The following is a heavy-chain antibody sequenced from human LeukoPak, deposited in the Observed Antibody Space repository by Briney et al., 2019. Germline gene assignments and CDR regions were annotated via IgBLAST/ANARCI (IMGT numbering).Heavy chain of an antibody. Sequence: PSETLSLTCAVYGGSFSGSTWSWIRHPPGKGLEWMGEINHSGSTNYTPPLKSRVTISVDTSKNQFSLKLSSVTAADTAVYYCARGWYCSSTSCYGIDYWGQGTLVTVSS. CDR2: INHSGST. CDR1: GGSFSGST. V-gene: IGHV4-34*01. D-gene: IGHD2-2*01. J-gene: IGHJ4*02. CDR3: ARGWYCSSTSCYGIDY.